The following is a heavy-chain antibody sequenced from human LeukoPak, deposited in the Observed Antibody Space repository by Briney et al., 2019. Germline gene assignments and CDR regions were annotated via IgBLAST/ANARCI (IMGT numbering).Heavy chain of an antibody. V-gene: IGHV1-46*01. CDR1: GYTFIRYY. CDR3: ARDGYSAHDGL. J-gene: IGHJ4*02. CDR2: INPSGGST. D-gene: IGHD5-12*01. Sequence: ASVKVSCKASGYTFIRYYMYWVRQAPGQGLEWMGIINPSGGSTSYAQKFQGRLTMTRDTSTSTVYMELSSVTAADTAVYYCARDGYSAHDGLWGQGTLVTVSS.